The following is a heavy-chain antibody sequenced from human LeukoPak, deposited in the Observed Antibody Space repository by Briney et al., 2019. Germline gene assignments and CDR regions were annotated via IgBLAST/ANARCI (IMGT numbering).Heavy chain of an antibody. J-gene: IGHJ5*02. D-gene: IGHD1-26*01. CDR3: TRDSGTYNWLDP. CDR2: IDKEKNSYATAS. CDR1: GFTFSGSA. Sequence: GGSLKLSCAASGFTFSGSAIHWVRQSFGKGLAWIGHIDKEKNSYATASAYAVSVEGRFTVSRDDSKNMAFLQMSGLKTEDTALYFCTRDSGTYNWLDPWGQGTLVTVSS. V-gene: IGHV3-73*01.